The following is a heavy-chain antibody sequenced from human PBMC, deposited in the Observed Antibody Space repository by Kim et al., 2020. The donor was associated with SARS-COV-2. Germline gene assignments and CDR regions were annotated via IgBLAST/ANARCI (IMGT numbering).Heavy chain of an antibody. CDR3: ARVGGYYDSSGTDSLGYWYFDL. J-gene: IGHJ2*01. CDR2: ISSSSSYI. Sequence: GGSLRLSCAASGFTFSSYSMNWVRQAPGKGLEWVSSISSSSSYIYYADSVKGRFTISRDNAKNSLYLQMNSLRAEDTAVYYCARVGGYYDSSGTDSLGYWYFDLWGRGTLVTVSS. CDR1: GFTFSSYS. D-gene: IGHD3-22*01. V-gene: IGHV3-21*01.